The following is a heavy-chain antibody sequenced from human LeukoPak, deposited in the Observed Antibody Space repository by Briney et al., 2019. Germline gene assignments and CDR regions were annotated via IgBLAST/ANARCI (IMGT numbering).Heavy chain of an antibody. J-gene: IGHJ4*02. CDR3: ARAVTSITMVRGANSRSRYFDY. D-gene: IGHD3-10*01. Sequence: ASVKVSCKASGYTFTSYYMHWVRQAPGQGLEWRGIINPSGGSTSYAQKFQGRVTMTRDTSTSTVYMELSSLRSEDTAVYYCARAVTSITMVRGANSRSRYFDYWGQGTLVTVSS. V-gene: IGHV1-46*01. CDR1: GYTFTSYY. CDR2: INPSGGST.